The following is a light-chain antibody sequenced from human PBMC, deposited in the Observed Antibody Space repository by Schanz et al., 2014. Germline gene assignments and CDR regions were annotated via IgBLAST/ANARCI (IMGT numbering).Light chain of an antibody. Sequence: QSVLTQPPSVSGAPGQRVTISCTGSSSNIGAGYDVHWYQQLPGAAPKLLIYGNYRRPSGVPDRFSGSRSGTSASLAITGLQVEDEGNYYCQSSHNPLTDYVFRTGTKLTVL. CDR3: QSSHNPLTDYV. J-gene: IGLJ1*01. CDR2: GNY. CDR1: SSNIGAGYD. V-gene: IGLV1-40*01.